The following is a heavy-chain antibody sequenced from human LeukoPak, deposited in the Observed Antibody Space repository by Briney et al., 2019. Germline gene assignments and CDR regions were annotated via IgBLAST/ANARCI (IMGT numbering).Heavy chain of an antibody. CDR1: GGSISSSNW. J-gene: IGHJ4*02. CDR2: IYHSGST. V-gene: IGHV4-4*02. CDR3: ASRSHRGVVAVPAAIDY. Sequence: SETLSLTCAVSGGSISSSNWWSWVRQPPGKGLEWIGEIYHSGSTNYNPSLKSRVTISVDKSKNQFSLKLSSVTAADTAVYYCASRSHRGVVAVPAAIDYWGQGTLVTVSS. D-gene: IGHD2-2*01.